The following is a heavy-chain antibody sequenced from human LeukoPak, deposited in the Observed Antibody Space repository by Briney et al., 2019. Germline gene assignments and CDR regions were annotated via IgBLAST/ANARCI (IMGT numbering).Heavy chain of an antibody. V-gene: IGHV4-59*01. D-gene: IGHD3-10*01. J-gene: IGHJ5*02. Sequence: SETLSLTCTVSGGSISSYYWSWIRQPPGKGLEWIGYIYYSGSTNYSPSLKSRVTISVDTSKNQFSLKLSSVTAADTAVYYCARDRIRGANWFDPWGQGTLVTVSS. CDR2: IYYSGST. CDR1: GGSISSYY. CDR3: ARDRIRGANWFDP.